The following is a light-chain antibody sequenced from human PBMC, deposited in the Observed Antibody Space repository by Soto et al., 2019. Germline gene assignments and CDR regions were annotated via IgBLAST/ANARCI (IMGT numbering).Light chain of an antibody. J-gene: IGKJ5*01. CDR3: QQRNNWPRIT. Sequence: EMVLTQFPATLYLSPGETATLSCRASQTVGTYLAWYQQKPGQAPRLLISDASNRATGVPARFSGSGAGTDFTLTISSLEPEEFAVYFCQQRNNWPRITFGQGTRLEIK. CDR1: QTVGTY. V-gene: IGKV3-11*01. CDR2: DAS.